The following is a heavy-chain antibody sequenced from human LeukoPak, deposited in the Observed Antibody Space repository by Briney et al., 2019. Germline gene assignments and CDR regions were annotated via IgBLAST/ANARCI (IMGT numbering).Heavy chain of an antibody. CDR1: GFTFSSYG. CDR2: ISYDGSNK. J-gene: IGHJ3*02. Sequence: PGGSLRLSCAASGFTFSSYGMHWVRQAPGKGLEWVAVISYDGSNKYYADSVKGRFTISRDNYKNTLYLQMNSLRAEDTAVYYCAKEAGVPAANWRTDAFDIWGQGKMITVSS. V-gene: IGHV3-30*18. D-gene: IGHD2-2*01. CDR3: AKEAGVPAANWRTDAFDI.